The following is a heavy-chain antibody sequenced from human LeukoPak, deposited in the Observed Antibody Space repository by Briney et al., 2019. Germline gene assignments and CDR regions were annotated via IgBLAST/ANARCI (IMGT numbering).Heavy chain of an antibody. V-gene: IGHV3-66*01. D-gene: IGHD3-10*01. CDR3: ARDGEHVLAHDY. Sequence: PGGSLRLSCAASGFTFSSYAMHWVRQAPGKGLEWVSIIHRDGSTYYADSVKGRFTTSRDNSKNTLFIQMNSLRAEDTGVYYCARDGEHVLAHDYWGQGTLVTVSS. J-gene: IGHJ4*02. CDR1: GFTFSSYA. CDR2: IHRDGST.